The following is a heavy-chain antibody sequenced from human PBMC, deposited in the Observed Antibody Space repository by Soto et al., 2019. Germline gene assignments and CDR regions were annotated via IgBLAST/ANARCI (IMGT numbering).Heavy chain of an antibody. Sequence: SVKVSCKASGFTFSSSAVHWVRQARGHRLEWIGWIVVGNSNTNYARGLQERVTITRDMSTSTAYMELSGLRSEDTAVYYCARGHIVVVTGYYYYGMDVWGQGTTVTVSS. CDR3: ARGHIVVVTGYYYYGMDV. D-gene: IGHD2-21*02. V-gene: IGHV1-58*01. CDR1: GFTFSSSA. CDR2: IVVGNSNT. J-gene: IGHJ6*02.